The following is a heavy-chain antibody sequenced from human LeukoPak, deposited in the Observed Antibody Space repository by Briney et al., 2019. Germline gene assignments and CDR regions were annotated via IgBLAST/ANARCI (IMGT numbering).Heavy chain of an antibody. CDR3: ARAPSEIGGYYPEYFRH. J-gene: IGHJ1*01. D-gene: IGHD3-22*01. V-gene: IGHV3-74*01. Sequence: GGSLRLSCAASGFSFSSYWMHWVRQAPGKGLVWVSRIKSDGKTNYADSVKGRFTISRDNAKNTVSLQMNSLRAEDTGVYYCARAPSEIGGYYPEYFRHWGQGTLVTVFS. CDR1: GFSFSSYW. CDR2: IKSDGKT.